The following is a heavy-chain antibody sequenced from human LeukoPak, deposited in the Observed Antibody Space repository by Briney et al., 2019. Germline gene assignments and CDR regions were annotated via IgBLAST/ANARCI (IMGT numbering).Heavy chain of an antibody. CDR3: ARDPRDTTYDILTGDFDY. Sequence: GRSLRLSCAASGFTFSSYVMHWVRQAPGKGLEWVAIISYDGSNKYYADSVKGRFTISRDNSKNTLYLQMNSLRAEDTAVYYCARDPRDTTYDILTGDFDYWGQGTPVTVSS. D-gene: IGHD3-9*01. V-gene: IGHV3-30*04. CDR1: GFTFSSYV. J-gene: IGHJ4*02. CDR2: ISYDGSNK.